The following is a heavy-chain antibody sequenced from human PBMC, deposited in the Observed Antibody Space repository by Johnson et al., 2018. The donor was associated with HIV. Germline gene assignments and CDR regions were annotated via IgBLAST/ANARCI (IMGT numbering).Heavy chain of an antibody. CDR2: IKRETDGGTR. D-gene: IGHD3-16*01. V-gene: IGHV3-15*01. J-gene: IGHJ3*02. Sequence: VQLVESGGGLVKPGESLRLSCVGSGFTFSQAWMSWVRQAPGKGLEWVGRIKRETDGGTRDYAPPVKGRFSISRDDSKNTLYLQMNSLKTDDTAVYYCTRGVNSEGGSIWGQGTMVTVSS. CDR1: GFTFSQAW. CDR3: TRGVNSEGGSI.